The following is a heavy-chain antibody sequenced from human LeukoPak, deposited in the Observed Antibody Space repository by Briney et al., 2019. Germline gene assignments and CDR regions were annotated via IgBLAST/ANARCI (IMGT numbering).Heavy chain of an antibody. CDR1: GFTFSSYQ. CDR2: ISSTGSAT. V-gene: IGHV3-48*03. D-gene: IGHD3-16*01. CDR3: PRGRMGGVFDD. J-gene: IGHJ4*02. Sequence: GVSLRLSCAASGFTFSSYQMNWVRQAPGKGLEWVSSISSTGSATYYADSVKGLFTISRDNAKNSLYLQMNSLRVEDTAIYYCPRGRMGGVFDDWGQGTLVTVSS.